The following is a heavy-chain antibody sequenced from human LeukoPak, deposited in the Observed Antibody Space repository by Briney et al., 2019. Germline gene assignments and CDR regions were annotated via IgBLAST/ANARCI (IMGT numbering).Heavy chain of an antibody. CDR2: IYTSGST. Sequence: RIYTSGSTNYNPSLKSRVTMSVDTSKNQFSLKLSSVTAADTAVYYCASTVTTRWDNWFDPWGQGTLVTVSS. V-gene: IGHV4-4*07. D-gene: IGHD4-11*01. CDR3: ASTVTTRWDNWFDP. J-gene: IGHJ5*02.